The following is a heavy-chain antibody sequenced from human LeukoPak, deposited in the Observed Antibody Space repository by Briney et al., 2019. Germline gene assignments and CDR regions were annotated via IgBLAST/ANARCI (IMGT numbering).Heavy chain of an antibody. Sequence: GGSLRLSCAASGFTFSDYGMHWVRQAPGKGPEWVAFIHYDGSFEFYADSMKGRFTISRDKSKNTLFLQMSSLKAEDTAMYYCAKDRRWLQLKGDALDIWGQGTMVTVSS. J-gene: IGHJ3*02. V-gene: IGHV3-30*02. D-gene: IGHD5-24*01. CDR2: IHYDGSFE. CDR3: AKDRRWLQLKGDALDI. CDR1: GFTFSDYG.